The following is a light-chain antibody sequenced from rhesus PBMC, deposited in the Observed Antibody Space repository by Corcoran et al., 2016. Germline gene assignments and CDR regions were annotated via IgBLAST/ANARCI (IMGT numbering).Light chain of an antibody. Sequence: EIVMTQSPATLSLSPGERATLSCRASQSVSSSLVWYQQKPGQAPRLLIYGASIRANGIPNRFSGSGSGKEFTLTISTLEPEDFALYYCQQYSNWPHTFGRGTKVEIK. J-gene: IGKJ1*01. CDR1: QSVSSS. V-gene: IGKV3-42*03. CDR2: GAS. CDR3: QQYSNWPHT.